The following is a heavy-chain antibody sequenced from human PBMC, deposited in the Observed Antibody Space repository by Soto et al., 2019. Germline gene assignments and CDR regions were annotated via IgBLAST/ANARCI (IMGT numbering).Heavy chain of an antibody. CDR2: IYYSGST. V-gene: IGHV4-31*03. J-gene: IGHJ5*02. Sequence: QVQLQESGPGLVKPSQTLSLTCTVSGGSISTSDNYWSWIRQHPGKGLEWIGYIYYSGSTYYNPSFKSRVTISVETSKNQFSLKLSSVTAADTAVYYCARVLLPRRYYYDSSGYLNWFDPWGQGTLVTVSS. CDR1: GGSISTSDNY. D-gene: IGHD3-22*01. CDR3: ARVLLPRRYYYDSSGYLNWFDP.